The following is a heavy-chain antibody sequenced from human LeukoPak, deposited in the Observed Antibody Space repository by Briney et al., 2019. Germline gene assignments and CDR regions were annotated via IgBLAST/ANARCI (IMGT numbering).Heavy chain of an antibody. CDR1: GYTLTELS. CDR3: ATIFDFNGGH. CDR2: FDPEDGET. D-gene: IGHD2-8*01. J-gene: IGHJ4*02. Sequence: ASVKVSCKVSGYTLTELSMHWVRQAPGKGLEWMGGFDPEDGETFYAQMFQGRITMTEDTSTDTAYMELSSLRSEDTAVYYCATIFDFNGGHWGQRTLVTVSS. V-gene: IGHV1-24*01.